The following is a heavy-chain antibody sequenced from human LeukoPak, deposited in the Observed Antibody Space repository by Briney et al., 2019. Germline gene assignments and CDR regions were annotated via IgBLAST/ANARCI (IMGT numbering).Heavy chain of an antibody. D-gene: IGHD1-26*01. V-gene: IGHV1-2*02. Sequence: ASVKVSCKASGYTFTGYYMHWVRQAPGQGLEWMGWINPNSGGTNYAQKFQGRVTMTRDTSISTAYMELSRLRSDDTAVYYCARDGLYSGSYFGYYYYYMDVWGKGTTVTVSS. J-gene: IGHJ6*03. CDR3: ARDGLYSGSYFGYYYYYMDV. CDR1: GYTFTGYY. CDR2: INPNSGGT.